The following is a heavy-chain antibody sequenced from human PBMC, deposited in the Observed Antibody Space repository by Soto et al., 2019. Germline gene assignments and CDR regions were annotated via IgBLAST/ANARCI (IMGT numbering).Heavy chain of an antibody. J-gene: IGHJ3*02. V-gene: IGHV4-59*08. CDR1: GGSISSYY. CDR3: ARRDYGEGGDAFDI. D-gene: IGHD4-17*01. Sequence: QVQLQESGPGLGKPSETLSLTCTVSGGSISSYYWSWIRQPPGKGLEWIGYIYYSGSTNYNPSLKSRVTISVDTSKNQFSLKLSSVTAADTAVYYCARRDYGEGGDAFDIWGQGTMVTVSS. CDR2: IYYSGST.